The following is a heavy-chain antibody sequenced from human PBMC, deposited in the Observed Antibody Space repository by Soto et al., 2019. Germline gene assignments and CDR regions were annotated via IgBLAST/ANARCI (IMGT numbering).Heavy chain of an antibody. V-gene: IGHV2-5*01. CDR2: IYWNDDK. Sequence: SGPTLVNPTQTLTLTCTFSGFSLSTSRVGVGWIRQPPGKALEWLALIYWNDDKRYSPSLKGRLTITKDTSKNQVVLTMTNMDPVDTATYYCARKDIVVVPAAISGPMDVWGQGTTVPVSS. CDR3: ARKDIVVVPAAISGPMDV. CDR1: GFSLSTSRVG. J-gene: IGHJ6*02. D-gene: IGHD2-2*02.